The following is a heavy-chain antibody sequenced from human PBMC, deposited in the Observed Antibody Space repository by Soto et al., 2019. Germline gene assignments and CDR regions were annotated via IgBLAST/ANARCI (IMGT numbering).Heavy chain of an antibody. Sequence: ASVKVSCKASGGTFSNSAISWVRQAPGQGLEWMGGVMPIFRTPDYAQKFQGRVTITADESTSTAYMELSGLRSDDTAVYYCARAPGGQYGMDVWGQGTTVTVSS. D-gene: IGHD2-15*01. CDR1: GGTFSNSA. J-gene: IGHJ6*02. V-gene: IGHV1-69*13. CDR3: ARAPGGQYGMDV. CDR2: VMPIFRTP.